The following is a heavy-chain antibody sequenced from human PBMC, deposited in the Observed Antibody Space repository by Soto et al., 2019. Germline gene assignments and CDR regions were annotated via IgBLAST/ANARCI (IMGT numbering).Heavy chain of an antibody. CDR1: GFSLTTNGMC. Sequence: SGPTLVNPTQTLTLTCAFSGFSLTTNGMCVTWIRQPPGRALELLALIDWDGDKYYNTSLKTRLTNSRHTSKNQVVLTMTNMGPVDTDTHYCARIVVPYGMDVWGQGATVTVSS. J-gene: IGHJ6*02. D-gene: IGHD2-2*01. CDR2: IDWDGDK. CDR3: ARIVVPYGMDV. V-gene: IGHV2-70*13.